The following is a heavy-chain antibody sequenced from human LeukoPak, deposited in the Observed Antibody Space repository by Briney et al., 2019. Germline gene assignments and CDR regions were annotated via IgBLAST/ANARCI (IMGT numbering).Heavy chain of an antibody. V-gene: IGHV1-69*06. CDR2: IIPIFGTA. CDR1: GYTFTGYY. J-gene: IGHJ3*02. D-gene: IGHD3-9*01. CDR3: ARSSTYYDILTGYYTDAFDI. Sequence: GASVKVSCKASGYTFTGYYMHWVRQAPGQGLEWMGGIIPIFGTANYAQKFQVRVTITADKSTSTAYLELSSQRPEDTAVYYCARSSTYYDILTGYYTDAFDIWGQGTMVTVSS.